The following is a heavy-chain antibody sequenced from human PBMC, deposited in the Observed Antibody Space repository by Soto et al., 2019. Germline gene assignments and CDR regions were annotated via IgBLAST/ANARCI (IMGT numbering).Heavy chain of an antibody. CDR1: GFTFTRHG. J-gene: IGHJ3*02. V-gene: IGHV1-18*01. Sequence: QVQLVQSGGEVKKPGASVKVSCKATGFTFTRHGISWVRQAPGQGLEWMGWISPYNGNTNYAQKFRSRVTLTTDTSTTTASMELRSLRSDDRAIYYCARTYGDYEADGSDIWGQGTMVTVSS. CDR3: ARTYGDYEADGSDI. CDR2: ISPYNGNT. D-gene: IGHD4-17*01.